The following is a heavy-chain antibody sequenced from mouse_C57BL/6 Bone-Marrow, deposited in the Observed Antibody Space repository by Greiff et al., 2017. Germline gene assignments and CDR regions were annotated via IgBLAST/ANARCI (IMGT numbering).Heavy chain of an antibody. Sequence: VQLQQSGAELVRPGTSVKMSCKASGYTFTNYWIGWAKQRPGHGLEWIGDIYPGGGYTNYNEKFKGKATLTADKSSSTAYMQFSSLTSEDSAIYYCARSGHSTLHAMDYWGQGTSVTVSS. CDR2: IYPGGGYT. CDR3: ARSGHSTLHAMDY. CDR1: GYTFTNYW. D-gene: IGHD2-5*01. V-gene: IGHV1-63*01. J-gene: IGHJ4*01.